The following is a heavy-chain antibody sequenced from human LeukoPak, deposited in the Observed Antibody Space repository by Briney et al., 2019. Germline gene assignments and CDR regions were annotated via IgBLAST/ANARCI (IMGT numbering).Heavy chain of an antibody. CDR2: IRYDGSNK. D-gene: IGHD6-19*01. J-gene: IGHJ4*02. Sequence: GGSLRLSCAASGFTFSSYGMHWVRQAPGKGLEWVAFIRYDGSNKYYADSVKGRFTISRDNSKNTLYLQMNSLRAEDTAVYYCAKVPVAGDRLYYFDYWGQGTLVTVSS. V-gene: IGHV3-30*02. CDR3: AKVPVAGDRLYYFDY. CDR1: GFTFSSYG.